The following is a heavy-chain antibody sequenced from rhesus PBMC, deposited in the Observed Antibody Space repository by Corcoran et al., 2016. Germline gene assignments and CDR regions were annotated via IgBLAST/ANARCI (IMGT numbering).Heavy chain of an antibody. CDR3: ARGGAAGRD. V-gene: IGHV3S42*01. CDR2: INSGGGST. Sequence: EVQLVETGGGLVQPGGSLKLSCAASGFTFSSYWMNWVRQTPGKGLECISAINSGGGSTYDADSVKGRFTISRDNSKNTLSLQMNSLRAEDTAVYYCARGGAAGRDWGQGVLVTVSS. CDR1: GFTFSSYW. J-gene: IGHJ4*01. D-gene: IGHD6-13*01.